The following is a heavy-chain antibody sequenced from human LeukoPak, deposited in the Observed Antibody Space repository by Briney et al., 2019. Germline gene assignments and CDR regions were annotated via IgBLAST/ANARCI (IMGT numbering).Heavy chain of an antibody. V-gene: IGHV3-48*03. D-gene: IGHD6-19*01. Sequence: PGGSLRLSCAASGFTFSRYEMNWVRQAPGKGLEWVSYISSSGSTILYADSVKGRFTISRDDARSSLYLQMNSLRGEDTALYYCTKGVNSGSIDFWGQGTLVTVSS. CDR2: ISSSGSTI. CDR3: TKGVNSGSIDF. CDR1: GFTFSRYE. J-gene: IGHJ4*02.